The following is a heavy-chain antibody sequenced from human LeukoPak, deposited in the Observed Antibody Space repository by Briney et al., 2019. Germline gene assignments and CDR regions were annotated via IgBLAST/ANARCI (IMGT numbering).Heavy chain of an antibody. CDR2: IYSGGSI. CDR3: ARVKGSKNYCSGGSCYNYFDY. Sequence: GGSLRLSCAASGFTVSSNYMSWVRQAPGKGLEWVSVIYSGGSIYYADSVKGRFTIPRDNSKNTLYLQMNSLRAEDTAVYYCARVKGSKNYCSGGSCYNYFDYWGQGTLVTVSS. V-gene: IGHV3-53*01. D-gene: IGHD2-15*01. J-gene: IGHJ4*02. CDR1: GFTVSSNY.